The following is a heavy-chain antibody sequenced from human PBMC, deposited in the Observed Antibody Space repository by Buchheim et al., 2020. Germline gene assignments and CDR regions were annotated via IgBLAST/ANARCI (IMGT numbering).Heavy chain of an antibody. Sequence: QVQLVESGGGVVQPGRSLRLSCAASGFTFSSYGMHWVRQAPGKGLEWVAVISYDGSNKYYADSVKGRFTISRDNSKNTLYLQMNSLRAEDTAVYYCAKDLGGPSPLDYWGQGTL. CDR2: ISYDGSNK. J-gene: IGHJ4*02. CDR1: GFTFSSYG. D-gene: IGHD2-15*01. V-gene: IGHV3-30*18. CDR3: AKDLGGPSPLDY.